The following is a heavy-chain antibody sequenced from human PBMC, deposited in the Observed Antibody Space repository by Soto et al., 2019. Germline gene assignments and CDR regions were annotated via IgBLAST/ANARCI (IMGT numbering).Heavy chain of an antibody. V-gene: IGHV3-7*01. CDR1: GFTFSSYW. J-gene: IGHJ5*02. CDR2: INQDGSEK. D-gene: IGHD6-25*01. CDR3: ARDDLGGS. Sequence: EVQLVESGGGLVQPGGSLRLSCAASGFTFSSYWMSWVRQAPGKGLEWVANINQDGSEKNFVDSVKGRFTISRDNAKNSLYLQMSSLRAADTAVYYCARDDLGGSWGQGTLVTVSS.